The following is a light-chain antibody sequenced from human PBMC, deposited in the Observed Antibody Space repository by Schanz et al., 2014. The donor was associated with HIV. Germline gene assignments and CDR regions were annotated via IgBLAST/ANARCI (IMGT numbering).Light chain of an antibody. CDR2: DVS. Sequence: QSVLTQPASVSGSPGQSISISCTGTSGDVGSYNYVSWYQQHPGKAPKLMIYDVSYRPSGVSNRFSGSKSGNTASLTISGLQAEDEADYFCSSYTSSLTRVFGTGTKLTVL. CDR1: SGDVGSYNY. V-gene: IGLV2-14*03. J-gene: IGLJ1*01. CDR3: SSYTSSLTRV.